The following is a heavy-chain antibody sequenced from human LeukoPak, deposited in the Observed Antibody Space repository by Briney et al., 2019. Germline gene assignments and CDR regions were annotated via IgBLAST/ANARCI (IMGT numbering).Heavy chain of an antibody. D-gene: IGHD3-10*01. J-gene: IGHJ4*02. CDR2: INPNSGGT. Sequence: ASVKVSCKASGYTFTGYYMHWVRQAPGQGLEWMGWINPNSGGTNYAQKFQGRVTMTRDTSISTAYMELSRLRSDDTAVYYCARVFITMVRGVIITPFDYWGQGTLVTVSS. CDR1: GYTFTGYY. V-gene: IGHV1-2*02. CDR3: ARVFITMVRGVIITPFDY.